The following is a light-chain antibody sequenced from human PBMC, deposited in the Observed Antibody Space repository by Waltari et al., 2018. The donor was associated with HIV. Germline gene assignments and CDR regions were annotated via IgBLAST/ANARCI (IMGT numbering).Light chain of an antibody. CDR2: STN. CDR1: SGPVSSTYY. V-gene: IGLV8-61*01. CDR3: VLYMGSGIWV. Sequence: QTVVTQEPSFSVSPGGTVTLTCGLTSGPVSSTYYPSWYQQTPGQAPRTLIYSTNTRSSGVPHRFSGSILGNKAALTITGAQADDESDYYCVLYMGSGIWVFGGGTKLTVL. J-gene: IGLJ3*02.